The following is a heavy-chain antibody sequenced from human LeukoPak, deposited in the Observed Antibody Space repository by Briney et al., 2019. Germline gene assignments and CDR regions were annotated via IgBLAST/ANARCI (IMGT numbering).Heavy chain of an antibody. CDR2: IYYSGST. J-gene: IGHJ4*02. V-gene: IGHV4-39*01. CDR1: GGSISSSSYY. CDR3: ARHLAYYYDSSGYASAWYFDY. D-gene: IGHD3-22*01. Sequence: SETLSLTCTVSGGSISSSSYYWGWIRQPPGKGLEWIGSIYYSGSTYYNPSLKSRVTISVDTSKNQFSLKLSSVTAADPAVFYCARHLAYYYDSSGYASAWYFDYWGQGTLVTVSS.